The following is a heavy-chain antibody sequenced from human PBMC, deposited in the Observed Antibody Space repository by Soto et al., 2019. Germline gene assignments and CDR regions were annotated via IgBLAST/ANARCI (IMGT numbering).Heavy chain of an antibody. D-gene: IGHD3-16*01. CDR1: GRSMSSNY. CDR2: VFCGGT. CDR3: ASYRGAFYFDS. J-gene: IGHJ4*02. Sequence: KTSETLSLTCSVSGRSMSSNYWSWIRQSPDKGLEWLGYVFCGGTDYNPSLEGRVTMSVETSKSQFSLKLTSVTAADTAVYYCASYRGAFYFDSWGQGRLVTVSS. V-gene: IGHV4-59*01.